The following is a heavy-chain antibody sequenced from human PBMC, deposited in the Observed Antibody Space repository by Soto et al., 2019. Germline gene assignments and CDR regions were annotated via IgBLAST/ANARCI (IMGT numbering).Heavy chain of an antibody. CDR2: ISSSSSTI. V-gene: IGHV3-48*02. CDR1: GFTFSSYS. J-gene: IGHJ6*02. Sequence: GGSLRLSCAASGFTFSSYSMNWVRQAPGKGLEWVSYISSSSSTIYYADSVKGRFTISRDNAKNSLYLQMNSLRDEDTAVYYCARPEYSSSSYGMDVWGQGTTVTVAS. CDR3: ARPEYSSSSYGMDV. D-gene: IGHD6-6*01.